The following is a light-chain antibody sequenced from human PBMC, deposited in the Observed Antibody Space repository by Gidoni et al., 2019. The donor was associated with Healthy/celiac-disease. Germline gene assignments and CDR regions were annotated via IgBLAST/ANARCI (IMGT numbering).Light chain of an antibody. V-gene: IGLV2-14*01. CDR3: SSYTSSSTLEGYV. CDR1: SSDVGGYNY. Sequence: QSALPQPASLSGSPGQSIPISCTGTSSDVGGYNYVSWYQQHPGKAPKLMIYEVSNRPSGVSNRFSGSKSGNTASLTISGLQAEDEADYYCSSYTSSSTLEGYVFGTGTKVTVL. J-gene: IGLJ1*01. CDR2: EVS.